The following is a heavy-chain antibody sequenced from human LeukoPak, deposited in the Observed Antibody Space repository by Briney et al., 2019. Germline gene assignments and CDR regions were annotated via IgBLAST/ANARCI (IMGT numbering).Heavy chain of an antibody. J-gene: IGHJ4*02. CDR1: GFTVSSTY. CDR2: VYKDGRM. Sequence: GGSLRLSCAASGFTVSSTYMSWVRQSPGKGLEWVSVVYKDGRMFYIDSVKGRFAISRDTSKNTVYLQMNNLRAEDTAVYYCASRHCSGGDCYLAGADPFDHWGQGTLATVSS. CDR3: ASRHCSGGDCYLAGADPFDH. D-gene: IGHD2-21*01. V-gene: IGHV3-53*01.